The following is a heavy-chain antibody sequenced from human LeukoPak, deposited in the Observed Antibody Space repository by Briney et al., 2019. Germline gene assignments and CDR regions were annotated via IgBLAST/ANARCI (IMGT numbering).Heavy chain of an antibody. CDR3: ARDHQVGATWDAFDI. Sequence: PSETLSLTCTVSGGSISSYYWSWIRQPPGKGLEWIGYIYYSGSTNYNPSLKSRVTISVDTSKNQFSLKLSSVTAADTAVYYCARDHQVGATWDAFDIWGQGTMVTVSS. V-gene: IGHV4-59*01. CDR2: IYYSGST. CDR1: GGSISSYY. J-gene: IGHJ3*02. D-gene: IGHD1-26*01.